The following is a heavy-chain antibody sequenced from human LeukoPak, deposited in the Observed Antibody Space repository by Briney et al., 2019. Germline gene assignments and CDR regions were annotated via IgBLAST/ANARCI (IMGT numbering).Heavy chain of an antibody. V-gene: IGHV1-18*01. Sequence: ASVKVSCKASGYTSTDYGISWGRQAPGQGLEGMGWISTYNGNSNYAQKLQGRVAMTTDTSTSTAYMELMSLRSDDTAVYYCARDCDRSGYYCYWGQGTLVTVSS. CDR3: ARDCDRSGYYCY. D-gene: IGHD3-22*01. J-gene: IGHJ4*02. CDR2: ISTYNGNS. CDR1: GYTSTDYG.